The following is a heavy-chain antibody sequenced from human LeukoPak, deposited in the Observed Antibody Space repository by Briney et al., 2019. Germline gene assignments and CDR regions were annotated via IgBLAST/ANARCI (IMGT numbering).Heavy chain of an antibody. Sequence: SGTLSLTCTVSGGSISSSSYYWGWIRQPPGKGLEWIGSIYYSGSTYYNPSLKSRVTISVDTSKNQFSLKLSSVTAADTAVYYCARAWYCSSTSCYTFGGVLFDYWGQGTLVTVSS. J-gene: IGHJ4*02. CDR3: ARAWYCSSTSCYTFGGVLFDY. CDR1: GGSISSSSYY. V-gene: IGHV4-39*07. CDR2: IYYSGST. D-gene: IGHD2-2*02.